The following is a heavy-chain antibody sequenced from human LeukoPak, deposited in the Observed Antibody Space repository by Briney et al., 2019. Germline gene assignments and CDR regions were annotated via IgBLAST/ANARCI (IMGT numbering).Heavy chain of an antibody. CDR3: ASGVAGTGGDY. V-gene: IGHV3-21*01. Sequence: PGGSLRLSCAASGFTFSSYSMNWVRQAPGKGLEWVSSISSSSSYIYYADSVMGRFTISRDNAKNSLYLQMNSLRAEDTAVYYCASGVAGTGGDYWGQGTLVTVSS. CDR2: ISSSSSYI. J-gene: IGHJ4*02. D-gene: IGHD6-19*01. CDR1: GFTFSSYS.